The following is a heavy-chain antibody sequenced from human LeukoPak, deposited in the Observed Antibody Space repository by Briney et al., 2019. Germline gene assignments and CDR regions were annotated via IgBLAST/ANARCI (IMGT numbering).Heavy chain of an antibody. CDR1: GGSITSTSFY. V-gene: IGHV4-39*01. D-gene: IGHD3-22*01. J-gene: IGHJ4*02. CDR3: ARQHYYDSSAMTY. Sequence: SETLSLTCTVSGGSITSTSFYWGWIRQPPGKGLEWIGSIYYRGSPYYNPSLKSRVTISVDTSKNQFALKLSSVTAADTAVYYCARQHYYDSSAMTYWGQGTLVTVPS. CDR2: IYYRGSP.